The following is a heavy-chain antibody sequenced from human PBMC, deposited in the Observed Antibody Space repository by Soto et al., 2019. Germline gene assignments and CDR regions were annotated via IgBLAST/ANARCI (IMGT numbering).Heavy chain of an antibody. Sequence: PSETLSLTCTVSGGSIISSSYYWGWIRQPPGKGLEWIGSIYYSGNTYYNPSLKSRVTISVDTSKNQFSLKLYSVTAADTAVYYCARRLTTIPFVEWYFDLWGRGTLVTVSS. CDR3: ARRLTTIPFVEWYFDL. V-gene: IGHV4-39*01. D-gene: IGHD4-17*01. CDR1: GGSIISSSYY. J-gene: IGHJ2*01. CDR2: IYYSGNT.